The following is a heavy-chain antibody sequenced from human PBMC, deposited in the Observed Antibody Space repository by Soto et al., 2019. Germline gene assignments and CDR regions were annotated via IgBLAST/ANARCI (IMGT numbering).Heavy chain of an antibody. D-gene: IGHD2-21*01. J-gene: IGHJ4*02. Sequence: EVQLVESGGGLVQPGGSLRLSCAASGFTFSSYSMNWVRQAPGKGLEWRAFISGSGTTIHYADSVKGRCTISRDKAKNSMYLQMNSQRAEDTAVDYCARDVAVGEEYWGQGTLVTVSS. CDR2: ISGSGTTI. CDR1: GFTFSSYS. V-gene: IGHV3-48*01. CDR3: ARDVAVGEEY.